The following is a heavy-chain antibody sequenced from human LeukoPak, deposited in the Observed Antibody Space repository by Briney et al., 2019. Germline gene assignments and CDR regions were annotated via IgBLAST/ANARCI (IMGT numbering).Heavy chain of an antibody. Sequence: PGGSLRLSCAVSGFTVLNNYMSWVRQAPGKGLEWISLIYSGGETFYADSVKGRITISRDTSENMAYLQINGLRFDDTAVYYCARAGGYTYDFDYWGQGTLVTVSS. CDR2: IYSGGET. V-gene: IGHV3-53*05. CDR3: ARAGGYTYDFDY. J-gene: IGHJ4*02. CDR1: GFTVLNNY. D-gene: IGHD3/OR15-3a*01.